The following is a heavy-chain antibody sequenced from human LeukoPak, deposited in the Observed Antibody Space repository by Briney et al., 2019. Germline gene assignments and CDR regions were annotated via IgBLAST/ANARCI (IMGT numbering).Heavy chain of an antibody. CDR3: TRGEVRSSDYYYMDV. CDR2: INPNSGGT. Sequence: GASVKVSCKASGYSFTDFYIHWVRQAPGQGLEWMGRINPNSGGTSYAQKFQGRVTMTRDTSISTAYMELNRLRSDDTALYYCTRGEVRSSDYYYMDVWGKGTTVTVSS. V-gene: IGHV1-2*02. CDR1: GYSFTDFY. J-gene: IGHJ6*03.